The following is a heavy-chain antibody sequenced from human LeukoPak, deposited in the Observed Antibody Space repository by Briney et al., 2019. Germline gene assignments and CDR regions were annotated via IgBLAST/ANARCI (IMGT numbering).Heavy chain of an antibody. D-gene: IGHD5-12*01. CDR3: ARAPRKVVATIFTPFDY. CDR2: IYHSGST. CDR1: GGSISSGGYS. J-gene: IGHJ4*02. V-gene: IGHV4-30-2*01. Sequence: PSETLSLTCAVSGGSISSGGYSWSWIRQPPGKGLEWIGYIYHSGSTYYNPSLKSRVTISVDTSKNQFSLKLSSVTAADTAVYYCARAPRKVVATIFTPFDYWGQGTLVTVSS.